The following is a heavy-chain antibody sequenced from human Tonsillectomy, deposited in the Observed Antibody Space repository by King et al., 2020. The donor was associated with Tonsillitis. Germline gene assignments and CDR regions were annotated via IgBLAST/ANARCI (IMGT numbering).Heavy chain of an antibody. CDR2: ISGDGGTT. J-gene: IGHJ4*02. V-gene: IGHV3-23*04. CDR3: AKGEGSSSFPDY. Sequence: VQLVESGGGLVQPGGSLSLSCAASGFTLRRYAMSWVRQAPGKGLIWVSAISGDGGTTYYADSVKGRFTISRDNSKNTLFLQMTSLRAEDTAIYYCAKGEGSSSFPDYWGQGTLVSVSS. D-gene: IGHD6-6*01. CDR1: GFTLRRYA.